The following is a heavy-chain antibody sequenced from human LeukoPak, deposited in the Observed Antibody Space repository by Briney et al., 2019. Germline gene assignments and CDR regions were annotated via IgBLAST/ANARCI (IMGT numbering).Heavy chain of an antibody. CDR3: AREEYSYDAFDI. Sequence: SETLSLTCTVSGGSISSSSYYWGWIRQPPGKGLEWIGSIYYSGSTYYNPSLKSRVTTSVDTSKNQFSLKLSSVTAADTAVYYCAREEYSYDAFDIWGQGTMVTVSS. CDR2: IYYSGST. D-gene: IGHD5-18*01. CDR1: GGSISSSSYY. V-gene: IGHV4-39*07. J-gene: IGHJ3*02.